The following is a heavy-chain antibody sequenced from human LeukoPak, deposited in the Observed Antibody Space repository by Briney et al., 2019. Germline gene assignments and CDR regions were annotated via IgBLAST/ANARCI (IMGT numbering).Heavy chain of an antibody. CDR1: EFTFSDYY. V-gene: IGHV3-11*06. J-gene: IGHJ6*04. D-gene: IGHD4-17*01. Sequence: GGSLRLSCAASEFTFSDYYMSWVRQAPGQGLEWVSYISSSSSYTNYADSVKGRFTISRDNAKNSLYLQMNSLRAEDTAVYYCARASTTVTPYYCYGMDVWGKGTTVTVSS. CDR3: ARASTTVTPYYCYGMDV. CDR2: ISSSSSYT.